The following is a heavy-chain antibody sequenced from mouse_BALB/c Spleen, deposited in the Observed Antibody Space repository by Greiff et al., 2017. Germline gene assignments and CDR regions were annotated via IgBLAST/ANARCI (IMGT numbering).Heavy chain of an antibody. CDR2: INSNGGST. CDR3: ARDRYGNNDY. J-gene: IGHJ2*01. D-gene: IGHD2-1*01. V-gene: IGHV5-6-3*01. CDR1: GFTFSSYG. Sequence: EVHLVESGGGLVQPGGSLKLSCAASGFTFSSYGMSWVRQTPDKRLELVATINSNGGSTYYPDSVKGRFTISRDNAKNTLYLQMSRLKSEDTAMYYCARDRYGNNDYWGQGTTLTVSS.